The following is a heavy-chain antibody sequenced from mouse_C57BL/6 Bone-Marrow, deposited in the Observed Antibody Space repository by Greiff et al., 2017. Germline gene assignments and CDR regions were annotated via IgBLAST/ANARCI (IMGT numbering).Heavy chain of an antibody. Sequence: VQLQQSGPVLVKPGASVKMSCKASGYTFTDYYMNWVKQSHGKSLEWIGVINPYNGGTSYNQKLKGKATLTVDKSSLTAYRALNRLTSKDSSVYYCARVSQEYYLDYWGQGTTLTVSS. CDR2: INPYNGGT. V-gene: IGHV1-19*01. CDR3: ARVSQEYYLDY. CDR1: GYTFTDYY. J-gene: IGHJ2*01.